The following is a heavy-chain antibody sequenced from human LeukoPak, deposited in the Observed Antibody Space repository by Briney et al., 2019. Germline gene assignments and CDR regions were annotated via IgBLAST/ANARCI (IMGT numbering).Heavy chain of an antibody. J-gene: IGHJ3*02. CDR3: AKDLGGVTMVRGFFDI. D-gene: IGHD3-10*01. V-gene: IGHV3-23*01. CDR2: ISGSGGST. CDR1: GFTFSSYA. Sequence: GSLRLSCAASGFTFSSYAMSWVRQAPGKGLEWVSAISGSGGSTYYADSVKGRFTISRDNSKNTLYLQMNSLRAEDTAVYYCAKDLGGVTMVRGFFDIWGQGTMVTVSS.